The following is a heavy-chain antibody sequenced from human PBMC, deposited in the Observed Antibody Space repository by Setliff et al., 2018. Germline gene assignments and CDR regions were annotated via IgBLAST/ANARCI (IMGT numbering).Heavy chain of an antibody. CDR2: IIPIFGTA. CDR3: AISTIFGVVSPTPDAFDI. D-gene: IGHD3-3*01. CDR1: GGTFSIYT. V-gene: IGHV1-69*08. Sequence: GASVKVSCKASGGTFSIYTISWVRQAPGQGLEWMGRIIPIFGTANYAQKFQGRVTITADKSTSTAYMELSSLRSEDTAVYYCAISTIFGVVSPTPDAFDILGQGTMVTVSS. J-gene: IGHJ3*02.